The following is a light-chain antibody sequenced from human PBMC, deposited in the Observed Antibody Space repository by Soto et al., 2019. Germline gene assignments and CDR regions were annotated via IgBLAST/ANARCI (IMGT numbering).Light chain of an antibody. Sequence: DIQLTQSPSFLSASVGDRVTITCRASQGISTYLAWYQQKPGKAPKVLIYSASTLQSGVPSRFRGSGSGTEFTLTISTLQPEDFATCACQQLNSYPLTFGGETKVEIK. V-gene: IGKV1-9*01. CDR1: QGISTY. CDR3: QQLNSYPLT. J-gene: IGKJ4*01. CDR2: SAS.